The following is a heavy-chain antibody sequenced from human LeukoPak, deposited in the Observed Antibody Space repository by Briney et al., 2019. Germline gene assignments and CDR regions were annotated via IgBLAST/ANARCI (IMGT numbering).Heavy chain of an antibody. D-gene: IGHD3-10*01. Sequence: SETLSLTCTVSGGSISSSSYYWGWIRQPPGKGLEWIGSIYYSGSTYYNPSLKSPVTISVDTSKNQFSLKLTSVTAADTAVYYCARESGSGSHLDYWGQGTLVTVSS. V-gene: IGHV4-39*07. CDR1: GGSISSSSYY. CDR2: IYYSGST. J-gene: IGHJ4*02. CDR3: ARESGSGSHLDY.